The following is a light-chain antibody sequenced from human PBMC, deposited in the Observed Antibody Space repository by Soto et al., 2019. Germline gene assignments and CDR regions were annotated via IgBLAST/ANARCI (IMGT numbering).Light chain of an antibody. J-gene: IGLJ3*02. CDR1: SSDVGAYKY. V-gene: IGLV2-8*01. CDR2: EVT. Sequence: QSALTQPPSASGSPGQSVTISCTGTSSDVGAYKYVSWYLQYPGKAPKLMIYEVTKRLSGVPDRFSGSKSGHTASLTVSGLQAEDEAEYYCTSYVGNDIWVFGGGTKLTVL. CDR3: TSYVGNDIWV.